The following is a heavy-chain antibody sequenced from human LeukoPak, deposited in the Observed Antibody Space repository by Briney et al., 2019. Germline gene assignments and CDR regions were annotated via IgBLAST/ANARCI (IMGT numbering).Heavy chain of an antibody. Sequence: ASVKVSCKASGYTFTGYYMHWVRQAPGQGLEWTGWINPNSGGTNYAQKFQGRVTMTRDTSISTAYMELSRLRSDDTAVYYCARDRGVGATLYYFDYWGQGTLVTVSS. J-gene: IGHJ4*02. CDR2: INPNSGGT. D-gene: IGHD1-26*01. CDR3: ARDRGVGATLYYFDY. V-gene: IGHV1-2*02. CDR1: GYTFTGYY.